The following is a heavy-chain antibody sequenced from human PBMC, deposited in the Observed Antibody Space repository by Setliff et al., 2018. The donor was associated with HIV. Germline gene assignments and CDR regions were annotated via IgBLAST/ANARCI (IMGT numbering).Heavy chain of an antibody. J-gene: IGHJ3*02. Sequence: ASVKVSCKASGYTFTSYYIHWVRQAPGQGLEWMGIINPSGGSTNYAQKLQDRVTMTRDTSTTTVYMDLRSLRSEDTAVYYCARARGRLSDFDIWGQGTMVTVS. V-gene: IGHV1-46*01. CDR2: INPSGGST. CDR3: ARARGRLSDFDI. CDR1: GYTFTSYY. D-gene: IGHD3-10*01.